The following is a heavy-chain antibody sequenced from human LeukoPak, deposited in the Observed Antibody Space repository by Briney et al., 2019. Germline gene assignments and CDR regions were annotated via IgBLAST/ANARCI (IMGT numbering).Heavy chain of an antibody. J-gene: IGHJ3*02. V-gene: IGHV3-74*01. CDR3: ARDKAYAFDI. CDR2: IKSDGSDT. CDR1: GFTFSSYS. Sequence: GGSLRLSCAASGFTFSSYSMNWVRQAPGQGLVWVSRIKSDGSDTTYADSVKGRFTISRDNGKNTLYLQMNSLRAEDTAVYYCARDKAYAFDIWGQGTRVTVSS.